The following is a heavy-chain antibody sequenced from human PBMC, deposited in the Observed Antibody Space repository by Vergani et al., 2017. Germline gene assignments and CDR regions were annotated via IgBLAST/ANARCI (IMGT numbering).Heavy chain of an antibody. CDR3: AGDTHSWKRADR. V-gene: IGHV4-59*02. D-gene: IGHD1-1*01. CDR1: GVSVTDYN. Sequence: QAQLQESGPGLVKPSETLSITCHVFGVSVTDYNCNWIRQAPGKGLEWIGSLSTTGGATHASHNPSLKSRVSISVDTSKSQFSLRLTSVTAADSALYYCAGDTHSWKRADRWGPGILVSVSS. J-gene: IGHJ4*01. CDR2: LSTTGGA.